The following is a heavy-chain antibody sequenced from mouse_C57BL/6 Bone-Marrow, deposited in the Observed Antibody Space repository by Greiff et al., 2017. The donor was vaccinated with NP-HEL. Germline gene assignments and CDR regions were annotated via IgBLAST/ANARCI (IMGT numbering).Heavy chain of an antibody. V-gene: IGHV1-81*01. J-gene: IGHJ2*01. CDR1: GYTFTSYG. D-gene: IGHD2-5*01. CDR2: IYPRSGNT. Sequence: VMLVESGAELARPGASVKLSCKASGYTFTSYGISWVKQRTGQGLEWIGEIYPRSGNTYYNEKFKGKATLTADKSSSTAYMELRSLTSEDSAVYFCAREGDSNYSFDYWGQGTTLTVSS. CDR3: AREGDSNYSFDY.